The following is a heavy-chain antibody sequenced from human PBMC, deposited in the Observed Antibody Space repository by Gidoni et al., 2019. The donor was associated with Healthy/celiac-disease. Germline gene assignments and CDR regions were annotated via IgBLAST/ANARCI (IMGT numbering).Heavy chain of an antibody. D-gene: IGHD6-19*01. J-gene: IGHJ3*02. CDR2: ISSSGSTI. CDR3: ARSWYSSGWYEGGAFDI. CDR1: GSTFGSYE. V-gene: IGHV3-48*03. Sequence: EVQLVESGGGLVQPGGSLRLSCAASGSTFGSYEMNWVRQAPGKGLEWVSYISSSGSTIYYADSVKGRFTISRDNAKNSLYLQMNSLRAEDTAVYYCARSWYSSGWYEGGAFDIWGQGTMVTVSS.